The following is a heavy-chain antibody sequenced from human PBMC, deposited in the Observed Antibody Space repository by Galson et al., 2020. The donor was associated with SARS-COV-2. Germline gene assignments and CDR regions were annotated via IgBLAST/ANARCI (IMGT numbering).Heavy chain of an antibody. Sequence: ASVKVSCKVSGYTLTELSMHWVRQAPGKGLEWMGGFDPEDGETIYAQKFQGRVTMTEDTSTDTAYMELSSLRSEDTAVYYCATGTIFGYTNWFDPWGQGTLVTVSS. CDR3: ATGTIFGYTNWFDP. D-gene: IGHD3-3*01. CDR1: GYTLTELS. V-gene: IGHV1-24*01. CDR2: FDPEDGET. J-gene: IGHJ5*02.